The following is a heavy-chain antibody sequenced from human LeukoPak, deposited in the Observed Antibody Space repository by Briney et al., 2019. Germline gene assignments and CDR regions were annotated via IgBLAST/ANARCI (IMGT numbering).Heavy chain of an antibody. CDR3: TTVPVIFRSGSTSDEYYFDY. CDR1: GFTFSNAW. D-gene: IGHD5/OR15-5a*01. CDR2: IKSKTDGGTT. V-gene: IGHV3-15*01. Sequence: GSLRLSCAASGFTFSNAWMSWVRQAPGKGLEWVGRIKSKTDGGTTDYAAPVKGRFTISRDDSKNTLYLQMNSLKTEDTAVYYCTTVPVIFRSGSTSDEYYFDYWGQGTLVTVSS. J-gene: IGHJ4*02.